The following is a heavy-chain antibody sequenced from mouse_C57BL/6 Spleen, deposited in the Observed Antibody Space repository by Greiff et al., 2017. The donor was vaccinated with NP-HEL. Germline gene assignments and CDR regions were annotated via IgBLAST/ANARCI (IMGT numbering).Heavy chain of an antibody. CDR1: GYAFSSSW. J-gene: IGHJ1*03. CDR3: ARGKDYDDDWYFDV. D-gene: IGHD2-4*01. CDR2: IYPGDGDT. V-gene: IGHV1-82*01. Sequence: VQLQQSGPELVKPGASVKISCKASGYAFSSSWMNWVKQRPGKGLEWIGRIYPGDGDTNYNGKFKGKATLTADKSSSTAYMQLSSLTSEDSAVYCCARGKDYDDDWYFDVWGTGTTVTVSS.